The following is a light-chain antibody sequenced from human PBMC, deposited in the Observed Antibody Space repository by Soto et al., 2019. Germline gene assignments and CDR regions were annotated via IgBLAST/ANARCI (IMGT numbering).Light chain of an antibody. CDR3: QHYHNLPPFT. CDR2: GAS. Sequence: DIQMTQSPSSLSASVGARVXITCQASQDIRTSLSWFQQKPGRAPKLLIYGASYLETGVPSRFRGSGSGTDFTFTISSLQPEDIATYYCQHYHNLPPFTFGPGTRVDVK. J-gene: IGKJ3*01. CDR1: QDIRTS. V-gene: IGKV1-33*01.